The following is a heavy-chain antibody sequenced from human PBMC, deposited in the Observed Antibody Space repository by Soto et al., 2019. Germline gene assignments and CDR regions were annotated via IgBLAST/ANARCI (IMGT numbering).Heavy chain of an antibody. Sequence: ASVKVSCKASGYTFTSYGISWVRQAPGQGLEWMGWISAYNGNTNYAQKLQGRVTMTTDTSTSTAYMELRSLRSDDTAVYYCARAFPTVLPPYYYYYMDVWGKGTTVTVSS. CDR2: ISAYNGNT. CDR1: GYTFTSYG. V-gene: IGHV1-18*01. J-gene: IGHJ6*03. D-gene: IGHD4-4*01. CDR3: ARAFPTVLPPYYYYYMDV.